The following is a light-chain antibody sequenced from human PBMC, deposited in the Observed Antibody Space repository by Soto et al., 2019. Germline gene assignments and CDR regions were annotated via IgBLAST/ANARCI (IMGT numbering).Light chain of an antibody. V-gene: IGLV2-23*02. CDR3: CSYASSTTSYV. J-gene: IGLJ1*01. CDR1: SSDVGTYNL. Sequence: QSVLTQSASVSGSPGQSITISCTGTSSDVGTYNLVSWYQHHPGKAPKLMIYEVNQRPSGISNRFSGSKSGNTASLTISGLQAEDEADYYCCSYASSTTSYVFGTGTKVTVL. CDR2: EVN.